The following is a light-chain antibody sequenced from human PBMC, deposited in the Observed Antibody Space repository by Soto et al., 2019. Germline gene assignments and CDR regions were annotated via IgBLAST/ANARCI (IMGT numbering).Light chain of an antibody. CDR1: QSISSQ. J-gene: IGKJ1*01. CDR2: DAS. CDR3: QQYSDYPRT. Sequence: DIQMTQSPSTLSASVGDRVTITCRASQSISSQLAWYQQKPGKAPKLLIYDASSLESGVPSRFSGSGSGTECTLTISRLQPDDFATYYCQQYSDYPRTFGQGTKVDI. V-gene: IGKV1-5*01.